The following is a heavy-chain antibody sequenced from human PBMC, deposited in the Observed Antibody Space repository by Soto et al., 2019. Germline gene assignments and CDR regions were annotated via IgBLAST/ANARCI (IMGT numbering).Heavy chain of an antibody. V-gene: IGHV4-34*01. Sequence: LSLTCAVYGGSFSGYYWSWIRQPPGKGLEWIGEINHSGSTNYNPSLKSRVTISVDTSKNQFSLKLSSVTAADTAVYYCARGRSGSYFDYWGQGTLVTVSS. D-gene: IGHD1-26*01. CDR1: GGSFSGYY. J-gene: IGHJ4*02. CDR3: ARGRSGSYFDY. CDR2: INHSGST.